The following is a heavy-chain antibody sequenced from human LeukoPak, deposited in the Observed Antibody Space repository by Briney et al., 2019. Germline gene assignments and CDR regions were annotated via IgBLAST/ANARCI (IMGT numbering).Heavy chain of an antibody. D-gene: IGHD2-21*02. CDR2: ISGSGGST. CDR1: GFSSGSES. CDR3: AKAPPEAYCGGDCYPNNWFDP. V-gene: IGHV3-23*01. Sequence: RRARGGSGFSSGSESMRGVAEAPRKGLEWVSAISGSGGSTYYADSVKGRFTISRDNSKNTLYLQMNSLRAEDTAVYYCAKAPPEAYCGGDCYPNNWFDPWGQGTLVTVSS. J-gene: IGHJ5*02.